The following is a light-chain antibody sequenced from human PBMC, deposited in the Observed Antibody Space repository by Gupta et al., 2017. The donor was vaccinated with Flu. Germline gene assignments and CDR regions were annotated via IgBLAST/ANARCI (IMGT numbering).Light chain of an antibody. CDR2: RAS. CDR3: QQSYSNPLLT. CDR1: QSIRNY. Sequence: SSRSASVGDRVTITCRASQSIRNYLNWYKQKPGEAPKLLVYRASSLQRGVPSRFSGSGFGKDFTLTISRRQPEDCATYFCQQSYSNPLLTFGPGTKVDIK. V-gene: IGKV1-39*01. J-gene: IGKJ3*01.